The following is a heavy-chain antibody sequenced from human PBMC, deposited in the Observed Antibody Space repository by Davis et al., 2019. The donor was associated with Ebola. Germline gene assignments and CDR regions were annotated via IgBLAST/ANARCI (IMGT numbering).Heavy chain of an antibody. J-gene: IGHJ6*02. CDR2: IIPILGIA. CDR3: ARPYYYGSGSYSRGYYYYGMDV. CDR1: GGTFSSYT. V-gene: IGHV1-69*02. Sequence: SVKVSCKASGGTFSSYTISWVRQAPGQGLEWMGRIIPILGIANYAQKFQGRVTITADKSTSTAYMELSSLRSEDTAVYYCARPYYYGSGSYSRGYYYYGMDVWGQGTTVTVSS. D-gene: IGHD3-10*01.